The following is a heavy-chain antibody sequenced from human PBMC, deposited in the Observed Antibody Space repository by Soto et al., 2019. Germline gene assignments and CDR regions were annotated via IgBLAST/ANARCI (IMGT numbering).Heavy chain of an antibody. D-gene: IGHD2-21*02. CDR3: ARLPKGSVVTG. CDR2: ISSSSENI. V-gene: IGHV3-48*02. J-gene: IGHJ4*01. Sequence: VQLVESGGGVVSPGGSLRLSCVGSGFSFRDHSMNWVRQPPGKGLQWISYISSSSENIYYADSVKGRFTVSRDNAKNTLFLQMNSLGDDDSASYYCARLPKGSVVTGWGQGSLVTVSS. CDR1: GFSFRDHS.